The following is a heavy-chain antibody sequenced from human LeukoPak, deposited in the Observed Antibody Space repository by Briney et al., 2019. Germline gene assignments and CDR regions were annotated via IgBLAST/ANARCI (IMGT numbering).Heavy chain of an antibody. D-gene: IGHD2-2*01. V-gene: IGHV3-30*02. Sequence: GGSLRLSCAASGFTFSSYGMHWVRQAPGKGLEWVAFIRYDGSNKYYADSVKGRFTISRDNSKNTLYLQMNSLRAEDTAVYYCAKDLHCSSTSCYYGSFDYWGQGTLVTVSS. CDR1: GFTFSSYG. CDR2: IRYDGSNK. J-gene: IGHJ4*02. CDR3: AKDLHCSSTSCYYGSFDY.